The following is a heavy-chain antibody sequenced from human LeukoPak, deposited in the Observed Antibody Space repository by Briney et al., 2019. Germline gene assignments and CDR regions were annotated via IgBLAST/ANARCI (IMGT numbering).Heavy chain of an antibody. Sequence: GRSLRLSCAASGFTFSSYAMHWVRQAPGKGLEWVAVISYDGSNKYYADSVKGRFTISRDNSKNTLYLQMNSLRAEDTAVYHCATGDFDYWGQGTLVTVSS. J-gene: IGHJ4*02. CDR1: GFTFSSYA. CDR2: ISYDGSNK. V-gene: IGHV3-30-3*01. D-gene: IGHD1-14*01. CDR3: ATGDFDY.